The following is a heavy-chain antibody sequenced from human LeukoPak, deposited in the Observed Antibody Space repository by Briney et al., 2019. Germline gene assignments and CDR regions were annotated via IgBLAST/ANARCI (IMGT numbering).Heavy chain of an antibody. CDR2: IKPDGSEK. Sequence: SGGSLRLSCAASGFTFSSSWMSWVRQAPGKGLEWVTNIKPDGSEKYYVDSVKGRFTISRDNAKNSLYLQMNSLRAEDTAVYYCARARGSYAFDIWGQGTMVTVSS. V-gene: IGHV3-7*01. J-gene: IGHJ3*02. CDR1: GFTFSSSW. CDR3: ARARGSYAFDI. D-gene: IGHD2-15*01.